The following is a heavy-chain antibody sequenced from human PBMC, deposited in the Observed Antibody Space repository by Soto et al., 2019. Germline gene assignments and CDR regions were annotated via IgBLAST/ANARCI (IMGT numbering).Heavy chain of an antibody. J-gene: IGHJ6*02. CDR2: IYYSGST. V-gene: IGHV4-59*01. Sequence: PSETLSLTCTASGGSISSYDGAWSRQPPGKGLEWIGYIYYSGSTNYNPSLKSRVTISVDTSKNQFSLKLSSVTAADTAVYYCARGSFIVVVPAASNYYYYYGMDVWGQGTTVTVSS. CDR1: GGSISSYD. D-gene: IGHD2-2*01. CDR3: ARGSFIVVVPAASNYYYYYGMDV.